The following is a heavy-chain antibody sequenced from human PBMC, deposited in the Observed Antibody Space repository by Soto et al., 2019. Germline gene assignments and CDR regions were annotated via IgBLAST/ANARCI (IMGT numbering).Heavy chain of an antibody. CDR2: ISYDGSNK. Sequence: PGGSLRLSCAASGFTFSSYAMHWVRQAPGKGLEWVAVISYDGSNKYYADSVKGRFTISRDNSKNTLYLQMNSLRAEDTAVYYCAREGIAARQSGGMGVWGQGTTVTVSS. V-gene: IGHV3-30-3*01. J-gene: IGHJ6*02. CDR1: GFTFSSYA. CDR3: AREGIAARQSGGMGV. D-gene: IGHD6-6*01.